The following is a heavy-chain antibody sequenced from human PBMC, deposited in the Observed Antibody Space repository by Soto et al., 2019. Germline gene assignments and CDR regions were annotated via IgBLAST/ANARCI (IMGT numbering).Heavy chain of an antibody. CDR3: TRHRQGGYSGYDYYYYYMDV. CDR2: IRSKANSYAT. Sequence: GGSLRLSCAASGFTFSGSAMHWVRQASGKGLEWVGRIRSKANSYATAYAASVKGRFTISRDDSKNTAYLQMNSLKTEDTAVYYCTRHRQGGYSGYDYYYYYMDVWGKWTTVTVSS. D-gene: IGHD5-12*01. CDR1: GFTFSGSA. J-gene: IGHJ6*03. V-gene: IGHV3-73*01.